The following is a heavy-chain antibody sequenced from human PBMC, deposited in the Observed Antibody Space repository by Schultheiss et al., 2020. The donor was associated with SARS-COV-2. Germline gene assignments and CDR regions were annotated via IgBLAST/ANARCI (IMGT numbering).Heavy chain of an antibody. D-gene: IGHD2-21*02. CDR2: FYSSGNT. V-gene: IGHV4-61*05. J-gene: IGHJ3*02. Sequence: SETLSLTCTVSGGSISSSSYYWGWIRQPPGKGLEWIAYFYSSGNTDYNPSLKSRVTISVDTSKNQFSLKLSSVTAADTAVYYCASAVVVVTATTDAFDIWGQGTMVTVSS. CDR3: ASAVVVVTATTDAFDI. CDR1: GGSISSSSYY.